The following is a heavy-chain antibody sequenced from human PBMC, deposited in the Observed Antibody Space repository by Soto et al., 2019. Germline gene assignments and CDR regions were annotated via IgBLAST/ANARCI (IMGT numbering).Heavy chain of an antibody. Sequence: EVQLLESGGGLVQPGGSLRLSCAASGFTFSSYAMRWVRQAPGKGLEWVSAISGSGGSTYYADSVKGRLTISRDNSKNTLYLQMNSLRAEDTAVYYCASRGSGSYYDYWGQGTLVTVSS. D-gene: IGHD1-26*01. V-gene: IGHV3-23*01. CDR2: ISGSGGST. CDR1: GFTFSSYA. CDR3: ASRGSGSYYDY. J-gene: IGHJ4*02.